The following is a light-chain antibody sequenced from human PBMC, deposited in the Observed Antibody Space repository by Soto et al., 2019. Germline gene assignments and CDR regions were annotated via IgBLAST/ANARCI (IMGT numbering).Light chain of an antibody. CDR2: GAS. CDR1: QSVSSN. Sequence: EVVMTQSPATLSVSRGERATLSCRASQSVSSNLTWYQQRPGQAPRLLIYGASTRATGVPARFSGSGSGTEFSLTISSLQSEDFAVYYCQHYNNWPPLFTFGPGTKVDIK. J-gene: IGKJ3*01. CDR3: QHYNNWPPLFT. V-gene: IGKV3-15*01.